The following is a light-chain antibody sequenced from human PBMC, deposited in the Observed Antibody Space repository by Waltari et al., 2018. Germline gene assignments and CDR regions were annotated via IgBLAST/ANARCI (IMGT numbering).Light chain of an antibody. Sequence: NFVLTQPHSVSESPGKTVTITCTRSSGSISSGYVQWFHQRPGNFPTTVIQVDDQRPSGVPVRFSGSIDMSANSASLTSSQLTTADEAYYYYHSDGDDTHVFGGGTKLTVL. CDR3: HSDGDDTHV. CDR2: VDD. J-gene: IGLJ2*01. V-gene: IGLV6-57*01. CDR1: SGSISSGY.